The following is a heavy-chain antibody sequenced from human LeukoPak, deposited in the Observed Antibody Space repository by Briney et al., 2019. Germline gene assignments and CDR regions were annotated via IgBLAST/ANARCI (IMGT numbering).Heavy chain of an antibody. CDR2: ISAYNGNT. CDR1: GYTFTSYG. Sequence: PGASVKVSCKASGYTFTSYGISWVRQAPGQGLEWMGWISAYNGNTNYAQKLQGRVTMTTDTPTSTAYMELRSLRSDDTAVYYCARDRGVGATGHDAFDIWGQGTMVTVSS. J-gene: IGHJ3*02. D-gene: IGHD1-26*01. CDR3: ARDRGVGATGHDAFDI. V-gene: IGHV1-18*01.